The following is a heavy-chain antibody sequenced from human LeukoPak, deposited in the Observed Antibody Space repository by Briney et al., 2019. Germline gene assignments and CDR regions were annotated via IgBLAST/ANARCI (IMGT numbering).Heavy chain of an antibody. Sequence: PSETLSLTCAVYGGSFSGYYWSWIRQPPGKGLEWIGEINHSGSTNYNPSLKSRVTISVDTSKNQFSLKLSSVTAADTAVYYCARHQYYGAFFDYWGQGTLVTVSS. D-gene: IGHD4-17*01. CDR3: ARHQYYGAFFDY. CDR1: GGSFSGYY. CDR2: INHSGST. V-gene: IGHV4-34*01. J-gene: IGHJ4*02.